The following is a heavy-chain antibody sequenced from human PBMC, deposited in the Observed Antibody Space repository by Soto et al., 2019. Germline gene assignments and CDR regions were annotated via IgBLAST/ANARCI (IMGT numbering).Heavy chain of an antibody. J-gene: IGHJ4*02. D-gene: IGHD3-22*01. CDR1: GGSISSYY. CDR3: AKDRHRSGSPHPFDY. CDR2: IYYSGST. Sequence: PSETLSLTCTVSGGSISSYYWSWIRQPPGKGLEWIGYIYYSGSTNYNPSLKSRVTISVDTSKNQFSLKLSSVTAADTAVYYCAKDRHRSGSPHPFDYWGQGTLVTSPQ. V-gene: IGHV4-59*01.